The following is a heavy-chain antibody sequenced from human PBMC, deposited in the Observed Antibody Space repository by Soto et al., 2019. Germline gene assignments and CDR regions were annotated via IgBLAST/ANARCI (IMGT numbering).Heavy chain of an antibody. Sequence: GGSXRLSCAGSGIIVSGTGMNWVRKDPGKGLEWVGSLESTESGGATDFASTVKGRFTISRDDSKNTLSLNMTRLEPEDTAMYYCVAESNATPYSFDNWGQGALVTVSS. CDR2: LESTESGGAT. D-gene: IGHD2-15*01. J-gene: IGHJ4*02. CDR1: GIIVSGTG. CDR3: VAESNATPYSFDN. V-gene: IGHV3-15*04.